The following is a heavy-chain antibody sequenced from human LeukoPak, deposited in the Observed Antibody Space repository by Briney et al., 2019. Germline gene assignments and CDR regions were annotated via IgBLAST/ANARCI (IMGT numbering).Heavy chain of an antibody. J-gene: IGHJ4*02. CDR1: GGSFSGYY. CDR2: INHSGST. D-gene: IGHD1-26*01. CDR3: ARAIIATTRGKNFDY. V-gene: IGHV4-34*01. Sequence: PSETLSLTCAVYGGSFSGYYWSWIRQPPGKGLEWIGEINHSGSTNYNPSLKSRVTISVDTSKNQFSLKLSSVTAADTAVYYCARAIIATTRGKNFDYWGQGTLVTVSS.